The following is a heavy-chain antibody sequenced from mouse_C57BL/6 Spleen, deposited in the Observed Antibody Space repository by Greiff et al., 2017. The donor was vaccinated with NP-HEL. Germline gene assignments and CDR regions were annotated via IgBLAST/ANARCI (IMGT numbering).Heavy chain of an antibody. J-gene: IGHJ3*01. D-gene: IGHD2-2*01. CDR2: ISYDGSN. CDR1: GYSITSGYY. Sequence: EVQLQQSGPGLVKPSQSLSLTCSVTGYSITSGYYWNWIRQFPGNKLEWMGYISYDGSNKYNPSLKNRISITRDTSKNQFFLKLNSVTTEDTATYYCARGYGYDFAYWGQGTLVTVSA. V-gene: IGHV3-6*01. CDR3: ARGYGYDFAY.